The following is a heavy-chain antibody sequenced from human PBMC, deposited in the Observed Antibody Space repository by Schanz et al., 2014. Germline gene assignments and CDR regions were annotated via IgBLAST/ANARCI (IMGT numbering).Heavy chain of an antibody. CDR2: IRFDGSDK. Sequence: QVQLVESGGGVVQPGGSLSLSCAASGFTFSSYGMHWVLQAPGKGLEWVTFIRFDGSDKYYADSVKGRFSVSRDNSKNTLYLQMNSLRADDTAVYYCAKDQLANYRGSGYNWFDPWGQGTLVTVSS. V-gene: IGHV3-30*02. J-gene: IGHJ5*02. D-gene: IGHD3-10*01. CDR1: GFTFSSYG. CDR3: AKDQLANYRGSGYNWFDP.